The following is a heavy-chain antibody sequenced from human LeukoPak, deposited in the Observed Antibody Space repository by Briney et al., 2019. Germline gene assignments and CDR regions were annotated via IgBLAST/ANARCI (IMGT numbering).Heavy chain of an antibody. D-gene: IGHD4-23*01. CDR3: ARELDDYGGNSDYGMDV. CDR1: GFTFSSYW. J-gene: IGHJ6*02. V-gene: IGHV3-7*03. Sequence: GGSLRLSCAASGFTFSSYWMSWVRQAPVKGLEWVANIKGDGSDKYHVDSVKGRFTISRDNAKNSLYLQMNGLRAEDTAVYYCARELDDYGGNSDYGMDVWGQGTTVTVSS. CDR2: IKGDGSDK.